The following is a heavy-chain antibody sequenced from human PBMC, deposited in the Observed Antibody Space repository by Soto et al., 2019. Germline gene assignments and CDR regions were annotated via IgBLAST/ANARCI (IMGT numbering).Heavy chain of an antibody. CDR1: GFSFSSYA. Sequence: PGGSLRLSCAASGFSFSSYAMSWVRQAPGKGLEWVSTISGSGDSTYYADSVKGRFTISRDSSQKTLYLQMNSLRPEDTALYYCAKSHDFWSGNPPYYYFDYWGQGTLVTVSS. CDR3: AKSHDFWSGNPPYYYFDY. J-gene: IGHJ4*02. V-gene: IGHV3-23*01. D-gene: IGHD3-3*01. CDR2: ISGSGDST.